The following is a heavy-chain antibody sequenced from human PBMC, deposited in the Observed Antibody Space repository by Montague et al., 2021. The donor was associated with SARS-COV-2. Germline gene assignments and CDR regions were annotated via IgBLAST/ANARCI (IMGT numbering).Heavy chain of an antibody. J-gene: IGHJ6*02. V-gene: IGHV3-74*01. CDR2: VKGDGCRI. CDR3: ARGYFPVGGSENWGSYGMDV. Sequence: SLRLSCAASGFTFSSYWMHWVRQAPGTGLVWVSRVKGDGCRISYADSVKGRFTISRDNAKNTLYLQMNSLRAEDTAVYFCARGYFPVGGSENWGSYGMDVWGQGTTVTVSS. D-gene: IGHD3-16*01. CDR1: GFTFSSYW.